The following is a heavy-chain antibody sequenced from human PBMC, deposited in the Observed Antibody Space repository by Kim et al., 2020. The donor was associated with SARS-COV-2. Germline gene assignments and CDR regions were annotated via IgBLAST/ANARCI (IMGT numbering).Heavy chain of an antibody. V-gene: IGHV1-18*01. J-gene: IGHJ6*02. CDR2: ISAYNGNT. CDR1: GYTFTSYG. CDR3: ARYDNYYDSSGAPYYYYGMDV. Sequence: ASVKVSCKASGYTFTSYGISWVRQAPGQGLEWMGWISAYNGNTNYAQKLQGRVTMTTDTSTSTAYMELRSLRSDDTAVYYCARYDNYYDSSGAPYYYYGMDVWGQGTTVTVTS. D-gene: IGHD3-22*01.